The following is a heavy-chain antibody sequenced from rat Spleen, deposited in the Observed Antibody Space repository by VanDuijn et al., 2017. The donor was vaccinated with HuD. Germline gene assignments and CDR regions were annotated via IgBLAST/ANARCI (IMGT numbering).Heavy chain of an antibody. CDR1: GFTFNNYW. CDR2: ISYDGETT. D-gene: IGHD1-9*01. Sequence: EVQLVESGGGLVQPGRSLKLSCVASGFTFNNYWMTWIRQAPGKGLEWVAYISYDGETTYYRDSVTGRFTISRDNAKNTQYLQMDSLRSEDTATYYCARRHYGYTDYFDYWGQGVMVTVSS. CDR3: ARRHYGYTDYFDY. J-gene: IGHJ2*01. V-gene: IGHV5-31*01.